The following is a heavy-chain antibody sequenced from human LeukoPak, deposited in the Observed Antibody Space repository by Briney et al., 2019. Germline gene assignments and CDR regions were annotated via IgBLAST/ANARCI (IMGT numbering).Heavy chain of an antibody. Sequence: GGSLRLSCAASGFTFSSFAMSWVRQAPGKGLEWLSIISTGGSTTYYADSVKGRSTISRDNSENKLFLQMNSLRAEDTAVYYCAKDSISMRKDVFDYWGQGTRVTVSS. CDR1: GFTFSSFA. V-gene: IGHV3-23*01. D-gene: IGHD2-15*01. CDR3: AKDSISMRKDVFDY. CDR2: ISTGGSTT. J-gene: IGHJ4*02.